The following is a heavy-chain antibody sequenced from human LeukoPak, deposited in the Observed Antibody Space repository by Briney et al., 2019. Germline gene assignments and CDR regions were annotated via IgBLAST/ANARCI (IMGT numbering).Heavy chain of an antibody. D-gene: IGHD1-26*01. CDR2: IKQDGSEK. CDR1: GFTFSSYW. Sequence: AGGSLRLSCAASGFTFSSYWMSWGRQAPGKGLECVANIKQDGSEKYYVDSVKGRFTISRDNAKNSLYLQMNSLRAEDTAVYYCARDVLVGATEAIDYWGQGTLVTVSS. J-gene: IGHJ4*02. CDR3: ARDVLVGATEAIDY. V-gene: IGHV3-7*01.